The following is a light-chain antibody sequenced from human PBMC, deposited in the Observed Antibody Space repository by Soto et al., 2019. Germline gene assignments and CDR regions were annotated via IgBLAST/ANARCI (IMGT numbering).Light chain of an antibody. CDR2: KVS. J-gene: IGKJ1*01. V-gene: IGKV2-24*01. Sequence: DIVMTQTPLSSAVTLGQAASISCRSSQSLVHDDGNTYLSWFHQRPGQPPRLLIYKVSDRFSGVPDRFSGSGAGTDFTLTISRLQPDDFATYYCQQYNSFPWTFGQGTKVDIK. CDR1: QSLVHDDGNTY. CDR3: QQYNSFPWT.